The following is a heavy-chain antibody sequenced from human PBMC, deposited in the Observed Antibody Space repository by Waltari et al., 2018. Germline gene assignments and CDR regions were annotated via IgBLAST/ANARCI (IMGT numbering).Heavy chain of an antibody. CDR1: GFTFSTYW. CDR3: VRDEPGDGLDY. CDR2: IESDESRT. V-gene: IGHV3-74*03. J-gene: IGHJ4*02. D-gene: IGHD7-27*01. Sequence: EVQLVESGGALVQPGGSLRLSCATSGFTFSTYWMHWVRQAPGKGLMWVAQIESDESRTTYAESVKGRFTISRDNAKNTVYLQMNSLRDEDTAVYYCVRDEPGDGLDYWGQGTLVTVSS.